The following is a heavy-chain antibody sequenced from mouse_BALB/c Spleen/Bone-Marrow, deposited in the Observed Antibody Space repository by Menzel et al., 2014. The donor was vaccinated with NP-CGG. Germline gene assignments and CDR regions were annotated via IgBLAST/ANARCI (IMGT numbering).Heavy chain of an antibody. V-gene: IGHV1S135*01. CDR1: GYSFTSYY. Sequence: VQLQQPGPELMKPGASVKISCKASGYSFTSYYMHWVKQSHGKSLEWIGYIDPFNGGTSYNQKFKGKATLTVDKSSNTADMHLSSLTSEDSAVYYCARAYDFLDYWGQGSTLTVSS. CDR3: ARAYDFLDY. D-gene: IGHD2-4*01. J-gene: IGHJ2*01. CDR2: IDPFNGGT.